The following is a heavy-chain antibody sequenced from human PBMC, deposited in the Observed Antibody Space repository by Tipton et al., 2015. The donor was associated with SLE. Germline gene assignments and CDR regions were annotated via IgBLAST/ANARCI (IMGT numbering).Heavy chain of an antibody. Sequence: TLSLTCTVSGGSISSSSYYWGWIRQPPGKGLAWIGEINHSGSTNYNPSLKSRVTISVDTSKNQFSLKLSSVTAADTAVYYCARVRGYAFDIWGQGTMVTVSS. V-gene: IGHV4-39*07. D-gene: IGHD1-26*01. CDR2: INHSGST. CDR3: ARVRGYAFDI. CDR1: GGSISSSSYY. J-gene: IGHJ3*02.